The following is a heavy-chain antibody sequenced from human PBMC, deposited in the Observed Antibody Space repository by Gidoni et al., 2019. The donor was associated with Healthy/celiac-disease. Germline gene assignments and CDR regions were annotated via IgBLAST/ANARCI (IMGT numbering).Heavy chain of an antibody. CDR2: IYYSGST. CDR1: GGSISSGDYY. V-gene: IGHV4-30-4*01. J-gene: IGHJ4*02. Sequence: QVQLQESGPGLVKPSQTLSLTGTVSGGSISSGDYYWSWIRQPPGKGLEWIGYIYYSGSTYYNPSLKSRVTISVDTSKNQFSLKLSSVTAADTAVYYCARGGYDFWSGYASPFDYWGQGTLVTVSS. CDR3: ARGGYDFWSGYASPFDY. D-gene: IGHD3-3*01.